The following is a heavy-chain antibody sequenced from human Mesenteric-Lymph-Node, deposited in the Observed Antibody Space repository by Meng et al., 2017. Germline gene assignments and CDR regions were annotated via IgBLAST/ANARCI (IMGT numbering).Heavy chain of an antibody. J-gene: IGHJ4*02. CDR1: GFTFSSYS. Sequence: GESLKISCAASGFTFSSYSMNWVRQAPGKGLEWISSISSSSSYIYYADSVKGRFTISRDNAKNSLYLQMDSLRVEDTAVYYCAREDYGDYKNYFDYWGQGTLVTVSS. CDR3: AREDYGDYKNYFDY. CDR2: ISSSSSYI. D-gene: IGHD4-17*01. V-gene: IGHV3-21*01.